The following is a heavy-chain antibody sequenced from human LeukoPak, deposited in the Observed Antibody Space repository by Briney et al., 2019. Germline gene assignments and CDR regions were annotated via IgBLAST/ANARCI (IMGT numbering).Heavy chain of an antibody. CDR2: IWYDGSNK. CDR3: AKDLRGAADY. Sequence: GRSLRLSCAASGFTFSSYGMHWVRQAPGKGLEWVAVIWYDGSNKYYADSVKGRFTISRDNSKNTLYLQMNSLRAEDTAVYYCAKDLRGAADYWGQGTQVIVSS. D-gene: IGHD1-26*01. CDR1: GFTFSSYG. V-gene: IGHV3-33*06. J-gene: IGHJ4*02.